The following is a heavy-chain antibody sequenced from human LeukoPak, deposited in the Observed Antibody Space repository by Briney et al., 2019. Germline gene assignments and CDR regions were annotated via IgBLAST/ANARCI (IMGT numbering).Heavy chain of an antibody. D-gene: IGHD3-3*01. CDR3: ARLRGSAYYNTHLDY. J-gene: IGHJ4*02. CDR1: GFTFSNYG. V-gene: IGHV3-30*19. Sequence: GGSLRLSCAASGFTFSNYGMHWVRQAPGKGLEWVALISNDGSKGYYADSVKGRFTISRDSSKNTLYLQMDSLRPEDTAMYYCARLRGSAYYNTHLDYWGQGALVTVSS. CDR2: ISNDGSKG.